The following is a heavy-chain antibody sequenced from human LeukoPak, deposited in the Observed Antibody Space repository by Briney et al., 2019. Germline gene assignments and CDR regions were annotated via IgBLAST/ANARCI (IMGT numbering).Heavy chain of an antibody. CDR3: ARDGSGTHWNDY. Sequence: ASVKVSCKASGYTFTGYYMHWVRQAPGQGLEWMGWINPNSGGTNYAQKFQGRVTTTRDTSISTAYMELSRLRSDDTAVYYCARDGSGTHWNDYWGQGTLVTVSS. CDR2: INPNSGGT. J-gene: IGHJ4*02. V-gene: IGHV1-2*02. D-gene: IGHD3-10*01. CDR1: GYTFTGYY.